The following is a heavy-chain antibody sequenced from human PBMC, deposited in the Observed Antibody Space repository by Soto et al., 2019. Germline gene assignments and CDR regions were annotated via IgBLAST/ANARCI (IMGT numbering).Heavy chain of an antibody. Sequence: EVQLVESGGGLVQPGGSLRLSCAASGFTFSSYWMHWVRQVPGKGLVWVSRIKIDGSITSYAGSVRGRFTISRDNAKNTLYLQMNSLRAEDTAVYYCARVRNGDWYFDYWGQGTLVTVSS. CDR2: IKIDGSIT. D-gene: IGHD2-21*02. CDR3: ARVRNGDWYFDY. V-gene: IGHV3-74*01. J-gene: IGHJ4*02. CDR1: GFTFSSYW.